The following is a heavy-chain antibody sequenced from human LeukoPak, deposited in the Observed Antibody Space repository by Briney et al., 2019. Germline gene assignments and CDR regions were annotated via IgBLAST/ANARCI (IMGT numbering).Heavy chain of an antibody. V-gene: IGHV4-59*01. Sequence: SETLSLTCTVSGGSISRYYWSWIRQPPGKGLEWIGYIYYIWSTYYNPSLKSRVTISVDTSKNQFSLKLSSVTAADTAVYSCARVTPVVTVVDYWGQGTLVTVSS. CDR1: GGSISRYY. CDR2: IYYIWST. D-gene: IGHD2-15*01. J-gene: IGHJ4*02. CDR3: ARVTPVVTVVDY.